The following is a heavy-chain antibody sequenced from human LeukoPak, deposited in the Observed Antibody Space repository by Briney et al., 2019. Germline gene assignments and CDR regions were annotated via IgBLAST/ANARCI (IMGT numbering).Heavy chain of an antibody. CDR2: IYTSGST. Sequence: SETLSLTCTVSGGSISSYYWSWIRQPAGKGLEWIGRIYTSGSTNYNPSLKSRVTMSVDTSKNQFSLKLSSVTAADTAVYYCARAPPILTGNDWYFDLWGRGTLVTVSS. D-gene: IGHD3-9*01. V-gene: IGHV4-4*07. J-gene: IGHJ2*01. CDR1: GGSISSYY. CDR3: ARAPPILTGNDWYFDL.